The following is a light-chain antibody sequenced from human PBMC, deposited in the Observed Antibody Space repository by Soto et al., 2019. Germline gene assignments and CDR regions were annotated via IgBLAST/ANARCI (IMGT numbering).Light chain of an antibody. Sequence: QSALTQPASVSGSPGQSITISCTGTNSDVGSYNLVSWYQHHPGKAPKLMIYEVSRRPSGVSNRFSGSKSGNTASLTISGLQAEDEADYYCSSYTRSDIVVFGTGTKVTVL. V-gene: IGLV2-14*02. CDR1: NSDVGSYNL. J-gene: IGLJ1*01. CDR3: SSYTRSDIVV. CDR2: EVS.